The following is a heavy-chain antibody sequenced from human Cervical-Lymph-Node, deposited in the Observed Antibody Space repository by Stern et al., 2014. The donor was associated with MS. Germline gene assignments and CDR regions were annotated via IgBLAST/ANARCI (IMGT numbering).Heavy chain of an antibody. J-gene: IGHJ4*02. CDR2: LSNEGSKQ. CDR1: GFIFSSYA. D-gene: IGHD2-15*01. CDR3: ARDTCRGGGCYFRY. V-gene: IGHV3-30-3*01. Sequence: VQLVESGGGVVQPGRSLRLSCAASGFIFSSYAMHWVRQAPGKGLDWVAFLSNEGSKQFYADSVKGRFTISRDNSNNTLYLQMNSLRPEDTAVYYCARDTCRGGGCYFRYWCQGILITVSS.